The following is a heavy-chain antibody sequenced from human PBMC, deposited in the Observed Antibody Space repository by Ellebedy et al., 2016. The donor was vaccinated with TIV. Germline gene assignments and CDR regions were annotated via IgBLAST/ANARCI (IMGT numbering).Heavy chain of an antibody. J-gene: IGHJ3*02. V-gene: IGHV3-69-1*01. CDR3: ARGVVAAVTDAFDI. D-gene: IGHD2-15*01. CDR1: GFTLTSYA. Sequence: GESLKISCGASGFTLTSYAMNWVRQASGKGLEWVSYISSSSTIYYADSVKGRFTISRDNAKNSLYLQMNSLRAEDTAVYYCARGVVAAVTDAFDIWGQGTMVTVSS. CDR2: ISSSSTI.